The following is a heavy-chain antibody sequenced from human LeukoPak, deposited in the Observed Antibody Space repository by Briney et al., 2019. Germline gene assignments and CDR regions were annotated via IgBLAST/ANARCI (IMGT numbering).Heavy chain of an antibody. CDR2: IYYSGNT. D-gene: IGHD3-10*01. Sequence: PSETLSLTCTVSGGSISSNTYYWGWIRQPPGKGLEWIGSIYYSGNTYYNPSLKSRVTISVDTSKNQFSLKLTSVTAADTAVYYCARRSGASHFDYWGQGTLVTVSS. CDR1: GGSISSNTYY. V-gene: IGHV4-39*01. CDR3: ARRSGASHFDY. J-gene: IGHJ4*02.